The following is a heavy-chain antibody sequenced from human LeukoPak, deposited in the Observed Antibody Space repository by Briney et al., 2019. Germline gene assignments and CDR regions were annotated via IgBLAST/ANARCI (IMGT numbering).Heavy chain of an antibody. CDR1: GFTFSSYA. D-gene: IGHD6-19*01. CDR3: ARDGPLGSSGWGCFDY. Sequence: PGGSLRLSCAASGFTFSSYAMHWVRQAPGKGLEWVAVISYDGSNKYYADFVKGRFTISRDNSKNTLYLQMNSLRAEDTAVYYCARDGPLGSSGWGCFDYWGQGTLVTVSS. CDR2: ISYDGSNK. J-gene: IGHJ4*02. V-gene: IGHV3-30*01.